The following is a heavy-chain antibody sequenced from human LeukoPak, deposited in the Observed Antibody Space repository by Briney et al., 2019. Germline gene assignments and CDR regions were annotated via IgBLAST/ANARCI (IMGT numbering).Heavy chain of an antibody. CDR3: ARGRRDGYMLLWEDY. V-gene: IGHV4-38-2*02. CDR1: GYSISSGYY. J-gene: IGHJ4*02. CDR2: IYRSGST. D-gene: IGHD5-24*01. Sequence: SETLSLTCTVSGYSISSGYYWVWIRQPPGKGLEWIGSIYRSGSTNYNPSLKSRVTISVDTSKNQFSLKLSSVTAADTAVYYCARGRRDGYMLLWEDYWGQGTLVTVSS.